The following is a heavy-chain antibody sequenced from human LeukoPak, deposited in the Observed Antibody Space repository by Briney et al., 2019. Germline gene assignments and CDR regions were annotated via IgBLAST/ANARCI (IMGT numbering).Heavy chain of an antibody. V-gene: IGHV4-59*01. CDR2: IYYSGST. D-gene: IGHD6-13*01. CDR1: GGSISSYY. CDR3: ARYLIGAAAGSNAFDI. Sequence: PSETLSLTCTVSGGSISSYYWSWIRQPPGKGLEWIGYIYYSGSTNYNPSLKSRVTISVDTSKNQFSLKLSSETAADTAVYYCARYLIGAAAGSNAFDIWGQGTMVTVSS. J-gene: IGHJ3*02.